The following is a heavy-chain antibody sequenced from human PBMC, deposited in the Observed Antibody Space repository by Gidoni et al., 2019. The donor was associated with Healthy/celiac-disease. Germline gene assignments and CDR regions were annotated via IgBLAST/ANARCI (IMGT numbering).Heavy chain of an antibody. CDR1: GFTFSSYA. J-gene: IGHJ4*02. CDR2: ISGSGGST. Sequence: EVQLLESGGGLVQPGGSLRLSCAAAGFTFSSYAMSWVRQAPGKGLEWFSAISGSGGSTYYADSVKGRFTISRDNSKNTLYLQMNSLRAEDTAVYYCAKERAVAGFSDYWGQGTLVTVSS. V-gene: IGHV3-23*01. CDR3: AKERAVAGFSDY. D-gene: IGHD6-19*01.